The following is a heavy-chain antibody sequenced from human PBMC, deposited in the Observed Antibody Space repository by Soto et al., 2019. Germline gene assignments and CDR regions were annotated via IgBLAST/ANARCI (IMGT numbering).Heavy chain of an antibody. D-gene: IGHD1-7*01. CDR3: ARPRVGTGTRWFDP. CDR2: IYYSGST. CDR1: GGSISSSSYY. J-gene: IGHJ5*02. Sequence: QLQLQESGPGLVKPSETLSLTCTVSGGSISSSSYYWGWIRQPPGKGLEWIGGIYYSGSTYYNPSLKSRVTISVDTSKNQFSLKLSSVTAADTAVYYCARPRVGTGTRWFDPWGQGTLVTVSS. V-gene: IGHV4-39*01.